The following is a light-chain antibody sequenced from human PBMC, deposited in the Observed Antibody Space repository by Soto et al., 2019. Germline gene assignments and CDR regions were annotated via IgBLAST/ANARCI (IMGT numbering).Light chain of an antibody. CDR1: TGAVTSGYY. CDR3: LLYYGGAQV. J-gene: IGLJ3*02. Sequence: QTVVTQEPSLTVSPGGTVTLTCASSTGAVTSGYYPNWFQQKPGQAPRALIYSTSYKHSWTPARFSGSLLGGKAALTLSGVQPEDEAEYYCLLYYGGAQVFGVGTKVTVL. V-gene: IGLV7-43*01. CDR2: STS.